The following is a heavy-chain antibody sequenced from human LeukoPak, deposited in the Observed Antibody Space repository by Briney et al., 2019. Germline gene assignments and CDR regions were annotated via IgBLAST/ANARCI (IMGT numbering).Heavy chain of an antibody. V-gene: IGHV3-30-3*01. Sequence: PGRSLRLACAASGFTFSTYTMHWVRQAPGKGLEWVAVISYDGNYKYHADSVKGRFTISRDNSKNTVYLQMNSLRTDDTAVFYCATDFHQNSSNWYGSANKVWGQGTLVTVSS. D-gene: IGHD6-13*01. CDR3: ATDFHQNSSNWYGSANKV. J-gene: IGHJ4*02. CDR2: ISYDGNYK. CDR1: GFTFSTYT.